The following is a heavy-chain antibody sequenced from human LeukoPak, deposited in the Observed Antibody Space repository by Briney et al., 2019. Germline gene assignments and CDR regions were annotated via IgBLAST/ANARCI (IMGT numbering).Heavy chain of an antibody. D-gene: IGHD2-2*01. J-gene: IGHJ4*02. CDR1: GFTFSSYG. CDR3: AKEGRYCSSTSCDYYFDN. V-gene: IGHV3-30*18. CDR2: VSSDGSNK. Sequence: GGSLRLSCAASGFTFSSYGMNWVRQAPGKGLEWVGVVSSDGSNKYYADSVKGRFTISRDNSKNTVYLQMNSLRVEDTAVYYCAKEGRYCSSTSCDYYFDNWGQETLVTVSS.